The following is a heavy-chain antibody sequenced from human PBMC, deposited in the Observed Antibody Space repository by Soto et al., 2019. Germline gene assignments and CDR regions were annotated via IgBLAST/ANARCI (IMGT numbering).Heavy chain of an antibody. CDR2: IIPIFGTA. V-gene: IGHV1-69*06. J-gene: IGHJ4*02. D-gene: IGHD5-18*01. CDR1: GGTFGSYA. CDR3: AKDFTAGYVYDPYYFDY. Sequence: SVKVSCKASGGTFGSYAISWVRQAPGQGLEWMGGIIPIFGTANYAQKFQGRVTITADKSTSTDYMELSSLRPEDTAIYYCAKDFTAGYVYDPYYFDYWGQGTLVTVSS.